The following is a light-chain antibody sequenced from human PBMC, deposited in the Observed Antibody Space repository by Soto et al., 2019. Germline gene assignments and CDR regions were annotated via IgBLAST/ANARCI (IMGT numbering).Light chain of an antibody. CDR2: DVS. CDR3: SSYTSSSTLGGV. CDR1: SSDVGGYNY. V-gene: IGLV2-14*01. J-gene: IGLJ1*01. Sequence: QSALTQPASVSGSPGQSITISCTGTSSDVGGYNYVSWYQQYPGKAPKLMIYDVSSRPSGVSNHFSGSKSSNTASLTISGLQAEDEADYYCSSYTSSSTLGGVFGTGTKLTVL.